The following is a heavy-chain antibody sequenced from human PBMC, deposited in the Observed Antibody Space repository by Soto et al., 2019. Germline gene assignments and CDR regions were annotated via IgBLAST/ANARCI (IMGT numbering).Heavy chain of an antibody. D-gene: IGHD3-22*01. CDR2: ISAYNGNT. CDR3: ARDTPFLYYDSSGYYYWFDP. CDR1: GYTFTSYG. J-gene: IGHJ5*02. V-gene: IGHV1-18*01. Sequence: ASVKVSCKASGYTFTSYGIIWVRQAPGQGLEWMGWISAYNGNTNYAQKLQGRVTMTTDTSTSTAYMELRSLRSDDTAVYYCARDTPFLYYDSSGYYYWFDPWGQGTLVTVSS.